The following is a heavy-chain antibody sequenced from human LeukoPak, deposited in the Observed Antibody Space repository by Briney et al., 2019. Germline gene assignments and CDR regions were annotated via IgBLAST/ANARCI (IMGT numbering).Heavy chain of an antibody. CDR2: INWNGDKI. CDR3: ARAAGCSSNWYEY. D-gene: IGHD6-13*01. J-gene: IGHJ4*02. CDR1: GFSFDDYG. V-gene: IGHV3-20*04. Sequence: GGSLRLSCAASGFSFDDYGMSWVRQAPGKGLEWVSGINWNGDKIGYADSVKGRFTISRDNAKNSLYLQMNSLRAEDTALYYCARAAGCSSNWYEYWGQGTLVTVSS.